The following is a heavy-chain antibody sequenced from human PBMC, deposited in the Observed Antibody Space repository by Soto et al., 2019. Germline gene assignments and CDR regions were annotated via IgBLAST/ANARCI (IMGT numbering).Heavy chain of an antibody. CDR1: GDSISSSSYY. J-gene: IGHJ4*02. D-gene: IGHD3-22*01. Sequence: SETLSLTCTVSGDSISSSSYYWGWIRQPPGKGLEWIGRIYYSGSTYYNPSLKSRVTISVDTSKNQFSLKLTSVTAADTAVYYCARLRRYYDSSGSYFDYWGQGTLVTVSS. V-gene: IGHV4-39*01. CDR2: IYYSGST. CDR3: ARLRRYYDSSGSYFDY.